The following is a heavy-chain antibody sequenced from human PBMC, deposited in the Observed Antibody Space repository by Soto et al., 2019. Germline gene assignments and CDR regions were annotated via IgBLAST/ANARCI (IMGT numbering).Heavy chain of an antibody. CDR1: GFSLTTSGVG. Sequence: QITLKESGPTLMKPTQTLTLTCTFSGFSLTTSGVGVGWIRQPPGKALEWLALIYWNDDKRYSPSLKNRLTITKDTSKNQVVLTMTNMDPVDTATFYCAHRRGGSGHYVRYFDNWSQGTLVTVSS. J-gene: IGHJ4*02. D-gene: IGHD4-17*01. V-gene: IGHV2-5*01. CDR2: IYWNDDK. CDR3: AHRRGGSGHYVRYFDN.